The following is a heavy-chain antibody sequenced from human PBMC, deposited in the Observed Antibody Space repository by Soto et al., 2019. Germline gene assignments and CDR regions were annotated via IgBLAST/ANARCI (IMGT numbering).Heavy chain of an antibody. CDR3: ATAASQHQENLVATTPNGDYLLGFDP. CDR1: GGSISSSSYY. Sequence: SETLSLTCTVSGGSISSSSYYWGWIRQPPGKGLEWIGSIYYSGSTYYNPSLKSRVTISVDTSKNQFSLKLSSVTAADTAVYYCATAASQHQENLVATTPNGDYLLGFDPWGQGTLVTVSS. V-gene: IGHV4-39*01. D-gene: IGHD4-17*01. CDR2: IYYSGST. J-gene: IGHJ5*02.